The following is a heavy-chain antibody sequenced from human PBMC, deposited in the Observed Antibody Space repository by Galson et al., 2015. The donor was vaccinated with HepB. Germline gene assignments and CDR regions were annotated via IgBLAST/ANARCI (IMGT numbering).Heavy chain of an antibody. D-gene: IGHD3-3*01. CDR3: ARDPTEWATYYFDS. CDR1: GYTFTSYA. J-gene: IGHJ4*02. CDR2: INTKTGNP. V-gene: IGHV7-4-1*02. Sequence: SVKVSCKASGYTFTSYAMNWVRQAPGQGLEWMGWINTKTGNPAYAQGFTGRFVFSLDTSVSTAYLQISSLRAEDTAVYYCARDPTEWATYYFDSWGQGTLVTVSS.